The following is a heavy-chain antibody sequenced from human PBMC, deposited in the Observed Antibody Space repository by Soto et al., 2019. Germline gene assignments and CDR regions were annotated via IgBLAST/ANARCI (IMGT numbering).Heavy chain of an antibody. CDR2: ISGSGGST. J-gene: IGHJ4*02. CDR3: AYSSTPFDY. D-gene: IGHD6-13*01. CDR1: GFTFSSYA. V-gene: IGHV3-23*01. Sequence: GGSLRLSCATSGFTFSSYAMSWVRQAPGKGLEWVLAISGSGGSTYYADSVKGRFTISRDNSKNTLYLQMNSLRAEDTAVYYCAYSSTPFDYWGQGTLVTVSS.